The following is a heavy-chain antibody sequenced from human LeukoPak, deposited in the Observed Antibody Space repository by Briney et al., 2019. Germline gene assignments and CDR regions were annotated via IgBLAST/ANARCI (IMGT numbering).Heavy chain of an antibody. Sequence: GGSLRLSCAASGFTFSSYAMSWVRQAPGKGLAWVSAISGSGGSTYYADSVKGRFTISRDNSKNTLYLQMNSLRAEDTAVYYCAKDPRFDSRGWWGQGTLVTVSS. V-gene: IGHV3-23*01. D-gene: IGHD6-19*01. J-gene: IGHJ4*02. CDR2: ISGSGGST. CDR1: GFTFSSYA. CDR3: AKDPRFDSRGW.